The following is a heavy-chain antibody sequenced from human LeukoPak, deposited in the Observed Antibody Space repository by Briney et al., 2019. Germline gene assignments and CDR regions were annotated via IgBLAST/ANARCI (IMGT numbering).Heavy chain of an antibody. Sequence: SQTLSLTCTVSGGSISSGVYCWSWTRQRPGEGLQWIGYICSSGSAYYNASLKSRVSMSTDTSNNQFSLKLNSVTAADTAVYYCARDGGGSLHGMDVWGQGTTVTVSS. CDR3: ARDGGGSLHGMDV. J-gene: IGHJ6*02. CDR2: ICSSGSA. V-gene: IGHV4-31*03. D-gene: IGHD2-15*01. CDR1: GGSISSGVYC.